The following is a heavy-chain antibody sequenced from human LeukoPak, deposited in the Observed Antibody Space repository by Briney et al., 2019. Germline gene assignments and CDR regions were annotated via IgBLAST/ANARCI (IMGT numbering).Heavy chain of an antibody. V-gene: IGHV3-33*01. Sequence: PGGSLRLSCAASGFTFSSYGMHWVRQAPGKGLEWVAVIWYDGSNKYYADSVKGRFTISRDNSKNTLYLQMNSLRAGDTAVYYCARVEGPYGNYDGWFDPWGQGTLVTVSS. CDR1: GFTFSSYG. CDR3: ARVEGPYGNYDGWFDP. CDR2: IWYDGSNK. J-gene: IGHJ5*02. D-gene: IGHD4-11*01.